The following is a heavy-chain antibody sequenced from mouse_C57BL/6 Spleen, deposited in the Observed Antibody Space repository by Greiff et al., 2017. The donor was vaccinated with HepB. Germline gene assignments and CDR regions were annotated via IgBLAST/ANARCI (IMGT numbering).Heavy chain of an antibody. D-gene: IGHD2-10*02. CDR3: ARGRGYGNFICAY. CDR1: GYTFTSYW. V-gene: IGHV1-52*01. CDR2: IDPSDSET. J-gene: IGHJ3*01. Sequence: VQLQQSGAELVRPGSSVKLSCKASGYTFTSYWMHWVKQRPIQGLEWIGNIDPSDSETHYNQKFKDKATLTVDKSSSTAYMQLSSLTSEDSAVYYCARGRGYGNFICAYWGQGTLVTVSA.